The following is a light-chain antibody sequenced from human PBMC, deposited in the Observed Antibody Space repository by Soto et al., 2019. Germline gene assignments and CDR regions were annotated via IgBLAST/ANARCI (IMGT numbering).Light chain of an antibody. CDR3: QHRSSWPWT. CDR2: DAS. J-gene: IGKJ1*01. Sequence: EIVLTQSPATLSLSPGEGATLSCRASQGVNSYLAWYQQKPGQAPRLLIYDASNRATGIPARFSGSGSGTDFTLTISSLEPEDFAVYYCQHRSSWPWTFGQGTKVEIK. V-gene: IGKV3-11*01. CDR1: QGVNSY.